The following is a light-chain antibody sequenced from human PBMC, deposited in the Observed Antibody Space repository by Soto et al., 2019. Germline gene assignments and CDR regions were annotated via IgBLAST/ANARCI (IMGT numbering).Light chain of an antibody. CDR2: WAS. J-gene: IGKJ2*01. V-gene: IGKV4-1*01. CDR3: QQYYSTRT. Sequence: DIVMTQSPDSLAVSLGERVTINCKSSQSVLSSSNNKNYLAWYQQKPGQPPKLLIHWASTRESEVPDRFSGSGSGTDSTLTISRLQAEDVAVYYCQQYYSTRTFGQGTKLEIK. CDR1: QSVLSSSNNKNY.